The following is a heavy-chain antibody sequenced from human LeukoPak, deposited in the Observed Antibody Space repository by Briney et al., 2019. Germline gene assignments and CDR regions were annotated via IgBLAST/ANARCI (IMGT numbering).Heavy chain of an antibody. CDR2: IYHSGST. J-gene: IGHJ4*02. CDR3: ARDVSVYSSGWYDY. D-gene: IGHD6-19*01. V-gene: IGHV4-39*07. CDR1: GGSISSSSYY. Sequence: SETLSLTCTVSGGSISSSSYYWGWIRQPPGKGLEWIGSIYHSGSTYYNPSLKSRVTISVDTSKNQFSLKLSSVTAADTAVYYCARDVSVYSSGWYDYWGQGTLVTVSS.